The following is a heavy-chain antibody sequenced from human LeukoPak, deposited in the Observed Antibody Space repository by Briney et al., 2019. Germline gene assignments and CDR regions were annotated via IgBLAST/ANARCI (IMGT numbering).Heavy chain of an antibody. D-gene: IGHD3-22*01. CDR3: AKDSPAGKVVIQRAGAFDI. V-gene: IGHV3-23*01. Sequence: GGSLRLSCAASGFTFSSYAMSWVRQAPGKGLEWVSAISGSGGSTYYADSVKGRFTISRDNSKNTLYLQMNSLRAEDTAVYYCAKDSPAGKVVIQRAGAFDIWGQGTMVTVSS. CDR2: ISGSGGST. J-gene: IGHJ3*02. CDR1: GFTFSSYA.